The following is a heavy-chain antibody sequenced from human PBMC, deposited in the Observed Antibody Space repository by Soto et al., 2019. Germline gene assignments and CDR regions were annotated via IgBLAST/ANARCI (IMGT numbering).Heavy chain of an antibody. V-gene: IGHV1-24*01. D-gene: IGHD6-13*01. J-gene: IGHJ3*02. CDR3: AKPPAAEIIAAAGTGAFDI. CDR1: GYTLTELS. Sequence: QVQLVQSGAEVKKPGASVKVSCKVSGYTLTELSMHWVRQAPGKGLEWMGGFDPEDGETIYAQKFQGRVTMTEDTYTDKAYMELSSLRSEDTAVYYCAKPPAAEIIAAAGTGAFDIWGQGTMVTVSS. CDR2: FDPEDGET.